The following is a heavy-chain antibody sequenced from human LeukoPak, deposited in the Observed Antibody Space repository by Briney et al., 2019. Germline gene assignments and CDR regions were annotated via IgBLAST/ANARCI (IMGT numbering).Heavy chain of an antibody. D-gene: IGHD2-15*01. J-gene: IGHJ2*01. CDR3: AKGGYCSGGSCYARWYFDL. V-gene: IGHV3-23*01. Sequence: PGGSLRLSCAASGFTFSSYAMSWVRQAPGKGLEWVSAISGSGGSTYYADSVKGRFTISRDNSKNTLYLQMNSLRAEDTAVYYCAKGGYCSGGSCYARWYFDLWGRGTLVTVSS. CDR2: ISGSGGST. CDR1: GFTFSSYA.